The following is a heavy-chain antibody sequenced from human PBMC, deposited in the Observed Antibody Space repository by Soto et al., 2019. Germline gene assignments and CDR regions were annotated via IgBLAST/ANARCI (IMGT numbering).Heavy chain of an antibody. V-gene: IGHV1-18*04. D-gene: IGHD2-15*01. CDR2: ISAYNGNT. CDR3: ARDLGVACSGGSCYSFYFDY. J-gene: IGHJ4*02. Sequence: ASVKVSCKASGDTFTSYGISWVRQAPGQGLEWMGWISAYNGNTNYAQKLQGRVTMTTDTSTSTAYMELRSLRSDDTAVYYCARDLGVACSGGSCYSFYFDYWGQGTLVTVSS. CDR1: GDTFTSYG.